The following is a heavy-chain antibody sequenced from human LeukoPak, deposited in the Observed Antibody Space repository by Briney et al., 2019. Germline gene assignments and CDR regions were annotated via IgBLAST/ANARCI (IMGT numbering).Heavy chain of an antibody. Sequence: GGSLRLSCAASGFTFSSYWMHWVRHAPGKGLVWFSRMNRDGSTTTYADSVKGRFTISRDNAKNTLYLQMNSLRAGDTAVYYCARGVGGGDDYWGQGTLVTVSS. CDR3: ARGVGGGDDY. CDR2: MNRDGSTT. CDR1: GFTFSSYW. J-gene: IGHJ4*02. V-gene: IGHV3-74*01. D-gene: IGHD3-3*01.